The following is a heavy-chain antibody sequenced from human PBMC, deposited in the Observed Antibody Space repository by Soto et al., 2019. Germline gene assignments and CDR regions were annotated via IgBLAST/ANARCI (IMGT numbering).Heavy chain of an antibody. Sequence: QVQLVQSGAEVKKPGASVKDSCKASGYTFTSYGISWVRQAPGQGLEWMGWISAYNGNTNYAQKLQGRVTMTTDTSTSTAYMELRSLRSDDTAVYYCARGVRYDFWSGSLFDYWGQGPLVTVSS. J-gene: IGHJ4*02. CDR3: ARGVRYDFWSGSLFDY. CDR1: GYTFTSYG. CDR2: ISAYNGNT. V-gene: IGHV1-18*01. D-gene: IGHD3-3*01.